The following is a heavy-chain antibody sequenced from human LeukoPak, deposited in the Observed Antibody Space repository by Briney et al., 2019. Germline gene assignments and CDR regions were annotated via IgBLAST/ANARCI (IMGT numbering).Heavy chain of an antibody. V-gene: IGHV3-74*01. CDR1: GFTFSSYW. CDR2: INADGSST. J-gene: IGHJ4*02. Sequence: GRSLRLSCAASGFTFSSYWMHWVRQAPGKGLVWVSRINADGSSTGYADSVQGRFTISRDNAKNTLYLQMNSLRVEDTAVYYCARDQGYSTYWGQGTLVTVSS. D-gene: IGHD2-15*01. CDR3: ARDQGYSTY.